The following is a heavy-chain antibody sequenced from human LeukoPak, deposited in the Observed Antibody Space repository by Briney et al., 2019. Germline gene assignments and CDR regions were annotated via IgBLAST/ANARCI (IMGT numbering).Heavy chain of an antibody. D-gene: IGHD4-17*01. Sequence: GGSLRLSCTASGFTFGDDAWSWFRQAPGKGLEWICFIRKKGYGETTDYAASVRGRFTISRDDAKSIAYLQMNSLKTEDTPLYYCSRGLHDYGDSNYYFDQWGRGTLVTVSS. CDR1: GFTFGDDA. J-gene: IGHJ4*02. V-gene: IGHV3-49*03. CDR3: SRGLHDYGDSNYYFDQ. CDR2: IRKKGYGETT.